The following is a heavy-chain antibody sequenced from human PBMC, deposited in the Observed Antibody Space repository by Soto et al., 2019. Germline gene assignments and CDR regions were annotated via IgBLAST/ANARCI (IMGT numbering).Heavy chain of an antibody. V-gene: IGHV1-18*04. D-gene: IGHD4-17*01. CDR2: ISGKNGNT. CDR1: GNTFSASG. Sequence: QVHLVQSGGELKKPGAPLKVSSKVSGNTFSASGKTWVRQAPGQGLEWMGWISGKNGNTNYAQKVQGRVTLTADTSTSTAYMEMRALTSDDTGIYYCARSDYYEDTGTFENWGQGTPVTVSS. J-gene: IGHJ4*02. CDR3: ARSDYYEDTGTFEN.